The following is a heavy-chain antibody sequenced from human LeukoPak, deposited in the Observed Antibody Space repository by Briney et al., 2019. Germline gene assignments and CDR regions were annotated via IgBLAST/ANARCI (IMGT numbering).Heavy chain of an antibody. CDR3: ARGRYCSADICSGGDAFDI. D-gene: IGHD2-15*01. V-gene: IGHV4-4*07. CDR2: IYTRGST. J-gene: IGHJ3*02. Sequence: SETLSLTCTVSGGSINNYYWSWIRQPAGKGLEWIGRIYTRGSTNYNPSLKSRVTMSVDTSRNQFSLKLSSVTAADTAVYYCARGRYCSADICSGGDAFDIWGQGTMVSVSS. CDR1: GGSINNYY.